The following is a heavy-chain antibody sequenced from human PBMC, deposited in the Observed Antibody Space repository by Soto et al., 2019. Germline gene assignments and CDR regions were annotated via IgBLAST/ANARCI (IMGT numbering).Heavy chain of an antibody. Sequence: GASVKVSCKASGYTFTSYAMHWVRQAPGQRLEWMGWINAGNGNTKYSQKFQGRVTITRDASASTAYMELSSLRSEDTAVYYCAREQQLVSVNWFDPWGQGTLVTVSS. V-gene: IGHV1-3*01. D-gene: IGHD6-6*01. J-gene: IGHJ5*02. CDR1: GYTFTSYA. CDR3: AREQQLVSVNWFDP. CDR2: INAGNGNT.